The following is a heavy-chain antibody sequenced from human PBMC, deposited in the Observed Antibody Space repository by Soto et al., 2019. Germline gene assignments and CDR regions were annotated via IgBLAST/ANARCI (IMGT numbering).Heavy chain of an antibody. V-gene: IGHV3-33*01. J-gene: IGHJ4*02. CDR2: IWYDGSNK. CDR3: ARPPRADYGGAPTHQYYFDY. Sequence: GGSLRLSCAASGFTFSSYGMHWVRQAPGKGLEWVAVIWYDGSNKYYADSVKGRFTISRDNSKNTLYLQMNGLRAEDTAVYYCARPPRADYGGAPTHQYYFDYWGQGTLVTVSS. D-gene: IGHD4-17*01. CDR1: GFTFSSYG.